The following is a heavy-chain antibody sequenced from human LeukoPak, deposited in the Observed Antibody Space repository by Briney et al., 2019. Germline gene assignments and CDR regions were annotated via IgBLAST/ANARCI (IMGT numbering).Heavy chain of an antibody. CDR3: ASAPLSLVVVVAATPAYFDY. CDR2: INHSGGT. D-gene: IGHD2-15*01. Sequence: SETLSLTCTVYGGSFSGYYWSWIRQPPGKGLEWIGEINHSGGTNYNPSLKSRVTISVDTSKNQFSLKLSSVTAADTAVYYCASAPLSLVVVVAATPAYFDYWGQGTLVTVSS. V-gene: IGHV4-34*01. CDR1: GGSFSGYY. J-gene: IGHJ4*02.